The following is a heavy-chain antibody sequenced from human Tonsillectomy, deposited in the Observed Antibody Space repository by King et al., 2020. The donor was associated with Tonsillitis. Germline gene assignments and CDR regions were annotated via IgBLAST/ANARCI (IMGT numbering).Heavy chain of an antibody. Sequence: VQLVESGGGLVQPGGSLRLSCAASGFIFSTYAMSWVRQAPGKGLEWVSIIYSVGDSSITYYADSVKGRFTISRHNSKNTLYLQMNSLRADDTAVYYCAKGYGDDGYVQHWGQGTLVTGSA. V-gene: IGHV3-23*03. D-gene: IGHD4-17*01. J-gene: IGHJ1*01. CDR1: GFIFSTYA. CDR3: AKGYGDDGYVQH. CDR2: IYSVGDSSIT.